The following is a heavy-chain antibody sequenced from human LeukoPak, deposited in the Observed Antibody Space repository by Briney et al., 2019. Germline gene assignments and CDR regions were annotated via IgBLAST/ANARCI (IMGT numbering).Heavy chain of an antibody. CDR1: GFIYSSYS. D-gene: IGHD2-2*01. CDR2: ISSSSSYI. CDR3: ATLAHIVVVPAATYNWFDP. J-gene: IGHJ5*02. Sequence: GGSLRLSCAASGFIYSSYSLNWVRQPRAKGREWVSSISSSSSYIYYADSVKGRFTISRDNAKNSLYLQMNNLRAEDTAVYYCATLAHIVVVPAATYNWFDPWGQGTLVTVSS. V-gene: IGHV3-21*01.